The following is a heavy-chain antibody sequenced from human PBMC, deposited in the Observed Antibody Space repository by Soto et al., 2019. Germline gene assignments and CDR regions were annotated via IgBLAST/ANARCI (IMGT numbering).Heavy chain of an antibody. D-gene: IGHD5-12*01. J-gene: IGHJ6*02. CDR3: ARQGLAYQSRYRDYYYGMDV. CDR2: IYYSGST. V-gene: IGHV4-39*01. Sequence: KPSETLSLTSTVSGGSISSSSYYWGWIRQPPGKGLEWIGSIYYSGSTYYNPSLKSRVTISVDTSKNQFSLKLSSVTAADTAVYYCARQGLAYQSRYRDYYYGMDVWGQGTTVTVSS. CDR1: GGSISSSSYY.